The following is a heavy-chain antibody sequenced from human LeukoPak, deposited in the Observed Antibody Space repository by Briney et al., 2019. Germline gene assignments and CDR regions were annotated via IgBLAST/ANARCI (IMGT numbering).Heavy chain of an antibody. V-gene: IGHV4-59*08. CDR1: GASISSYY. D-gene: IGHD5-24*01. CDR3: ARRHHNWDY. CDR2: IYYSGST. J-gene: IGHJ4*02. Sequence: SETLSLTCTVSGASISSYYWSWIRQPPGKGLEWIGYIYYSGSTNYNPSLKSRVTISLDTSNNQFSLKLSSVTAADTAVYYCARRHHNWDYWGQGTLVTVSS.